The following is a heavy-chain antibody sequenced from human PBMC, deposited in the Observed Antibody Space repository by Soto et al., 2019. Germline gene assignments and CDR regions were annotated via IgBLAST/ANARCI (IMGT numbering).Heavy chain of an antibody. CDR3: AKASASGGYCSGGTCYSYYYYMDV. D-gene: IGHD2-15*01. CDR1: GFTFSSYA. CDR2: ISGSGGST. Sequence: EVQLLESGGGLVQPGGSLRLSCAASGFTFSSYAMSWVRQAPGKGLEWVSAISGSGGSTYYADSVKGRFTFSRDDSKNTLYLQMNSLRAEDTAVYYCAKASASGGYCSGGTCYSYYYYMDVWGKGTTDTVCS. V-gene: IGHV3-23*01. J-gene: IGHJ6*03.